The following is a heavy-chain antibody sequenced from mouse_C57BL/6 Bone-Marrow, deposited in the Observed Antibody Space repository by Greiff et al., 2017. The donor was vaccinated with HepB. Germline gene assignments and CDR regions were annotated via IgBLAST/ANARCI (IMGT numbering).Heavy chain of an antibody. D-gene: IGHD2-1*01. Sequence: QVQLQQSGPELVKPGASVKISCKASGYAFSSSWMNWVKQRPGKGLEWIGRIYPGDGDTNYNGKFKGKATLTADKSSSTAYMQLSSLTSEDSAVYYCVYGNHWYFDVWGTGTPVTVSS. J-gene: IGHJ1*03. CDR2: IYPGDGDT. CDR3: VYGNHWYFDV. V-gene: IGHV1-82*01. CDR1: GYAFSSSW.